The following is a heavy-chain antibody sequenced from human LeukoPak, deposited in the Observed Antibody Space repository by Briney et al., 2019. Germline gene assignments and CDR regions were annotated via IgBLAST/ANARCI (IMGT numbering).Heavy chain of an antibody. CDR2: IYTSGST. V-gene: IGHV4-4*07. D-gene: IGHD6-13*01. CDR1: GGSISSYY. J-gene: IGHJ6*03. CDR3: ARGVSVSPFYYYYYMDV. Sequence: SETLSLTCTVSGGSISSYYWSWIRQPAGKGLEWIGRIYTSGSTNYNPSLKSRVTMPVDTSKNQFSLKLSSVTAADTAEYYCARGVSVSPFYYYYYMDVWGKGTTVTVSS.